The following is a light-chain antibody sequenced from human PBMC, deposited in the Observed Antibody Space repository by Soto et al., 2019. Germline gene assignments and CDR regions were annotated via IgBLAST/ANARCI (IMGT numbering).Light chain of an antibody. Sequence: AIELTQSPSSLSASVGDRVTITCRASQGISSALAWYQQKPGKAPKLLIYDASSLESGVPSRFSGSGSGTDFTLTISSLQPADFATYYCHQFNSAITFGQGTRLEIK. CDR2: DAS. V-gene: IGKV1-13*02. CDR1: QGISSA. CDR3: HQFNSAIT. J-gene: IGKJ5*01.